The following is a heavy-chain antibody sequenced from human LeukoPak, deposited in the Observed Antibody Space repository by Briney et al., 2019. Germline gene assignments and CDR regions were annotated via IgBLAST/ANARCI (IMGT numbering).Heavy chain of an antibody. CDR1: GCSFTSYW. D-gene: IGHD3-10*01. Sequence: GEALQISCKGSGCSFTSYWIGWGRRMPGKGVEWMGIIYPGDSDTRYSPSFQGQVTISADKSISTACLQWSSLKASDTAMYYCARSGSYYGSGSYFNYYGMDVWGKGTTVTVSS. CDR2: IYPGDSDT. J-gene: IGHJ6*04. CDR3: ARSGSYYGSGSYFNYYGMDV. V-gene: IGHV5-51*01.